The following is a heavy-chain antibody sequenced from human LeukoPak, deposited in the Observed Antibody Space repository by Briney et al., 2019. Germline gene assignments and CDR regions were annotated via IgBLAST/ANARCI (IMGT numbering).Heavy chain of an antibody. CDR1: GGSISSYY. D-gene: IGHD2-15*01. CDR3: ARQGYCGGTTCYSSWFDP. V-gene: IGHV4-59*08. J-gene: IGHJ5*02. Sequence: KASETLSLTCTVSGGSISSYYWSWIRQPPGKGLEWIGYIYYSGSTNYNPSLKSRVTMSVDTSKNQFSLKLTSVTAADTAVYYCARQGYCGGTTCYSSWFDPWGQGTLITVSS. CDR2: IYYSGST.